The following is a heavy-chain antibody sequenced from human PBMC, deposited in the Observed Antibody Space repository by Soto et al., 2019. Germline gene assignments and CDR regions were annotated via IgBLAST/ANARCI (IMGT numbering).Heavy chain of an antibody. Sequence: HWVRQAPGQGLEWMGIINPSGGSTSYAQKFQGRVTMTRDTSTSTVYMELSSLRSEDTAVYYCARGLVDIVVVVAGRLDPWGQGTLVTVSS. V-gene: IGHV1-46*03. J-gene: IGHJ5*02. CDR3: ARGLVDIVVVVAGRLDP. CDR2: INPSGGST. D-gene: IGHD2-15*01.